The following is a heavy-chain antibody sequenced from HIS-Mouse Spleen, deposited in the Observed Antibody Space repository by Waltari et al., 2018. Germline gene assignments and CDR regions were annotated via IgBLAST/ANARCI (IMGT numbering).Heavy chain of an antibody. Sequence: QVQLVESGGGVVQPGRSLRLSCAASGFTFRSQSLHWVRQAPGKGLEWVAVISYDGSNKYYADSVKGRFTISRDNSKNTLYLQMNSLRAEDTAVYYCARGPLANWGYRAFDIWGQGTMVTVSS. CDR2: ISYDGSNK. CDR3: ARGPLANWGYRAFDI. CDR1: GFTFRSQS. V-gene: IGHV3-30-3*01. J-gene: IGHJ3*02. D-gene: IGHD7-27*01.